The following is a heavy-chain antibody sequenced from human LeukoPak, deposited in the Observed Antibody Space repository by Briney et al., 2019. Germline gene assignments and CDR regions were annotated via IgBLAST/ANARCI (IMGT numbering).Heavy chain of an antibody. CDR3: AKGYNYYDSSGYYSDRDYYYMDV. CDR1: GFTFSSYS. V-gene: IGHV3-48*04. J-gene: IGHJ6*03. CDR2: ISSSSSTI. D-gene: IGHD3-22*01. Sequence: GGSLRLSCAASGFTFSSYSMNWVRQAPGKGLEWVSYISSSSSTIYYADSVKGRFTISRDNAKNSLYLQMNSLRAEDTAVYYCAKGYNYYDSSGYYSDRDYYYMDVWGKGTTVTVSS.